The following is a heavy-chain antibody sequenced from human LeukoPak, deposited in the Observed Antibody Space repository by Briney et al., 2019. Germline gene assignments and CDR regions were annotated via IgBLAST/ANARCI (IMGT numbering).Heavy chain of an antibody. J-gene: IGHJ3*02. Sequence: GGSLRLSCAASGFTFSSYAMSWVRQAPGKGLEWFPAMSRSGGSTYYAHSVSGRFTIPRDNSRNTLYLQMNSLRAEDTAVYYCAKDLQVAYDSSGYYFVTFAFDIWGQGTMVTVSS. CDR1: GFTFSSYA. V-gene: IGHV3-23*01. D-gene: IGHD3-22*01. CDR3: AKDLQVAYDSSGYYFVTFAFDI. CDR2: MSRSGGST.